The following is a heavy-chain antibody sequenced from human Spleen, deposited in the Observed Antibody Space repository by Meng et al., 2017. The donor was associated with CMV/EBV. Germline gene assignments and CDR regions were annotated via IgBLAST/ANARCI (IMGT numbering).Heavy chain of an antibody. CDR3: VSQWELPQAYTFDI. Sequence: GESLKISCAASGFTFSSYEMNWVRQAPGKGLEWVSYISSSGSTIYYADSVKGRFTISRDNSKNTLYLQMNSLRAEDTAVYYCVSQWELPQAYTFDIWGQGTMVTVSS. D-gene: IGHD1-26*01. V-gene: IGHV3-48*03. CDR2: ISSSGSTI. J-gene: IGHJ3*02. CDR1: GFTFSSYE.